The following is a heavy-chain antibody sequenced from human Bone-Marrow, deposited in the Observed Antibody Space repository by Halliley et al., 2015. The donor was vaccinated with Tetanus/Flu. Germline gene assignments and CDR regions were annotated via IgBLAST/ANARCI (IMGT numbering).Heavy chain of an antibody. CDR3: ARGGEAQYWYFDL. CDR1: GDSISGSY. CDR2: IYYSGST. V-gene: IGHV4-59*01. Sequence: TLSLTCSVSGDSISGSYWSWIRQPPGKGLEWIGYIYYSGSTDYNPSLKSRVAISVDTSENKFSLKLNSVTAADTAVYYCARGGEAQYWYFDLWGRGTLVTVSS. D-gene: IGHD2-21*01. J-gene: IGHJ2*01.